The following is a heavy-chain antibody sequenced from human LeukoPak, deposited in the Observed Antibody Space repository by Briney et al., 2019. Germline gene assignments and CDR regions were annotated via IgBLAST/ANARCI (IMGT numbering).Heavy chain of an antibody. V-gene: IGHV3-7*01. Sequence: GGSLRLSCAASGFTFSNYWMTWVRQAPGKGLEWVANIKQDGSEKYYVESAKGRFTISRDNAKNSLYLQMNSLRAEDTAVYYCASSELYKYGLDYWGQGTLVTVSS. CDR3: ASSELYKYGLDY. J-gene: IGHJ4*02. CDR1: GFTFSNYW. CDR2: IKQDGSEK. D-gene: IGHD5-18*01.